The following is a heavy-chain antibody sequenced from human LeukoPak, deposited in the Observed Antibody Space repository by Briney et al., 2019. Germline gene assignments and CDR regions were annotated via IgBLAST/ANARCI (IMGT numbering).Heavy chain of an antibody. J-gene: IGHJ6*02. Sequence: GGSLRLSCAASGFTVSSNYMSWVRQAPGKGLEWVSVIYSGGSTYYADSVKGRFTISRDNSKNTLYLQMNSLRAEDTAVYYCARDRHYNFWSGTGMDVWGQGTTVTVS. CDR3: ARDRHYNFWSGTGMDV. CDR1: GFTVSSNY. D-gene: IGHD3-3*01. CDR2: IYSGGST. V-gene: IGHV3-53*01.